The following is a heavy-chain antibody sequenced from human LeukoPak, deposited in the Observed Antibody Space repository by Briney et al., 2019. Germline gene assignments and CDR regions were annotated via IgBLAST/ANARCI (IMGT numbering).Heavy chain of an antibody. CDR2: IGTAGDT. V-gene: IGHV3-13*03. Sequence: GGSLILSCAACGLTFSSYDMHWVRQATGKGLEWVSAIGTAGDTYYPGSVKGQFTISRENAKNSLYLQMNSLRAGDTAVYYCARDLYWNDYVWGSYRWSMDVWGKGTTVTVSS. D-gene: IGHD3-16*02. J-gene: IGHJ6*03. CDR3: ARDLYWNDYVWGSYRWSMDV. CDR1: GLTFSSYD.